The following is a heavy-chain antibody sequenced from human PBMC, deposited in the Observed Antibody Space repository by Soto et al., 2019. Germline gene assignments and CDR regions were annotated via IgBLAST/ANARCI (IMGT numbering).Heavy chain of an antibody. CDR2: ISSSGGTT. J-gene: IGHJ4*02. Sequence: GGSLRLSCAASRFTFSSYEMNWVRQAPGKGLEWVSYISSSGGTTYYAESVKGRFTISRDNAKNSLYLQMNSLRAGDTAVYYCARRYCSTTSCLIDYWGQGTQVTVSS. CDR3: ARRYCSTTSCLIDY. V-gene: IGHV3-48*03. CDR1: RFTFSSYE. D-gene: IGHD2-2*01.